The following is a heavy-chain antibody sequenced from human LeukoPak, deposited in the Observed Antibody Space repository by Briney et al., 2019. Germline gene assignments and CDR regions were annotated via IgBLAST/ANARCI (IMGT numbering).Heavy chain of an antibody. V-gene: IGHV4-4*07. J-gene: IGHJ3*02. D-gene: IGHD3-10*01. CDR2: IYTSGST. CDR3: ARDLSLTMVRGAGRAFDT. Sequence: PSETLSLTCTVSGGSISSYYWSWIRQPAGKGLEWIGRIYTSGSTNYNPSLKSRVTMSVDTSKNQFSLKLSSVTAADTAVYYCARDLSLTMVRGAGRAFDTWGQGTMVTVS. CDR1: GGSISSYY.